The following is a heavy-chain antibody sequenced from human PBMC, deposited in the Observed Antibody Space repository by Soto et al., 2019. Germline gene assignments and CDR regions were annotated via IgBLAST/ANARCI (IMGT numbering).Heavy chain of an antibody. J-gene: IGHJ1*01. Sequence: QVQLVQSGAEVKKPGSSVKVSCKASGGTFSSYAISWVRQAPGQGLEWMGGIIPFFGTANYAQKFQGRVTITADESTSTAYMELSSLRSEDTAVYYCARGPAAAVPIAEYFQHWGQGTLVTVSS. CDR1: GGTFSSYA. CDR3: ARGPAAAVPIAEYFQH. D-gene: IGHD6-13*01. V-gene: IGHV1-69*01. CDR2: IIPFFGTA.